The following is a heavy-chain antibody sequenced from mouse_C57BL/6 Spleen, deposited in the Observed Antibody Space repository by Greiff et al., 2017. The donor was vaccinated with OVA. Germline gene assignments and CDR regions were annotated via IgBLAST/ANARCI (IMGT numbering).Heavy chain of an antibody. V-gene: IGHV5-4*01. CDR1: GFTFSSYA. CDR3: ARVRELTLDY. J-gene: IGHJ2*01. Sequence: EVQLVESGGGLVKPGGSLKLSCAASGFTFSSYAMSWVRQTPEKRLEWVATISAGGSYTYYPDNVKGRFTISRDNAKNNLYLQMSHLKSEDTAMYYCARVRELTLDYWGQGTTLTVSS. CDR2: ISAGGSYT. D-gene: IGHD6-1*01.